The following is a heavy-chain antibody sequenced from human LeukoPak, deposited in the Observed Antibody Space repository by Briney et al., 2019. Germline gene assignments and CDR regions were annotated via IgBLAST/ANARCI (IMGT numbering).Heavy chain of an antibody. CDR1: GGSISSYY. J-gene: IGHJ4*02. CDR2: IYTSGCT. V-gene: IGHV4-4*07. D-gene: IGHD3-10*01. CDR3: ARGTYGSGSYSHFDY. Sequence: SETLSLTCTVSGGSISSYYWSWIRQPAGKGLEWIGRIYTSGCTDYNPSLKSRVTMSVDTSKNQFSLKLSSVTAADTAVYYCARGTYGSGSYSHFDYWGQGTLVTVSS.